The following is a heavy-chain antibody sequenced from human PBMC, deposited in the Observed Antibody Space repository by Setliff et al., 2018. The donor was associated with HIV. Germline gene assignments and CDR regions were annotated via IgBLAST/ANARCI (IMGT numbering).Heavy chain of an antibody. CDR2: ISSSSGYI. J-gene: IGHJ3*02. CDR3: ARDRPNYYDSSGYAFDI. V-gene: IGHV3-21*01. CDR1: GFTFSSYS. D-gene: IGHD3-22*01. Sequence: GESLKISCAASGFTFSSYSMNWVRQAPGKGLEWVSSISSSSGYIHYADSLKGRFTISRDNAKNSLYLQMNSLRAEDTAVYYCARDRPNYYDSSGYAFDIWGQGTMVTVS.